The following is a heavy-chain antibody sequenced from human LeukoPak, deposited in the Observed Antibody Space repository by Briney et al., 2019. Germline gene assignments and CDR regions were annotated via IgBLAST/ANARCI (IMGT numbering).Heavy chain of an antibody. D-gene: IGHD6-19*01. CDR2: INNDGSGT. J-gene: IGHJ4*02. CDR1: GFTFSSYW. V-gene: IGHV3-74*01. CDR3: ARDSFGGWVDY. Sequence: PGGSLRLSCAASGFTFSSYWMHWVRQAPGKGLVWVSVINNDGSGTNYADSVKGRSTISRDNAKNTLYLQMTSLGAEDTAVYYCARDSFGGWVDYWGQGTLVTVSS.